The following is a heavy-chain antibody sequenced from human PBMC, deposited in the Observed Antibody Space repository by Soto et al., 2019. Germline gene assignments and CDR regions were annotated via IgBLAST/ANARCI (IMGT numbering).Heavy chain of an antibody. J-gene: IGHJ3*02. D-gene: IGHD3-22*01. Sequence: ASVKVSCKASGYTFTSYGISWVRQAPGQGREWMGWISAYNGNTNYAQKLQGRVTMTTDTSTSTAYMELRSLRSDDTAVYYCARAWYYYDSSGYPDAFDIWGQGXMVT. CDR3: ARAWYYYDSSGYPDAFDI. CDR2: ISAYNGNT. V-gene: IGHV1-18*01. CDR1: GYTFTSYG.